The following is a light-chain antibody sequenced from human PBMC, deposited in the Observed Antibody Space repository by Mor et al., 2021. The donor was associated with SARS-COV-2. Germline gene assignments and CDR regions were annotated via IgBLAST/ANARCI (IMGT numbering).Light chain of an antibody. J-gene: IGLJ2*01. CDR1: DVGGYNY. CDR2: DVS. CDR3: CSYTSSSTLVV. Sequence: DVGGYNYVSWYQQHPGKAPKLMIYDVSNRPSGVSNRFSGSKSGNTASLTISGLQAEDEADYYCCSYTSSSTLVVFGGG. V-gene: IGLV2-14*03.